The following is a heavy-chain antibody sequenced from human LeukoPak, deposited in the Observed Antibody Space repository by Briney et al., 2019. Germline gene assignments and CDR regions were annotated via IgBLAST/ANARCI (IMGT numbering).Heavy chain of an antibody. D-gene: IGHD2-15*01. V-gene: IGHV4-34*01. J-gene: IGHJ4*02. Sequence: SETLSLTCAVYGGSFSGYYWSWIRQPPGKGLEWIGEINHSGSTNYNPSLKSRVTISVDTSKNQFSLKLSSVTAADTAVYYCARHGPYCSGGSCYDCWGQGTLVTVSS. CDR3: ARHGPYCSGGSCYDC. CDR1: GGSFSGYY. CDR2: INHSGST.